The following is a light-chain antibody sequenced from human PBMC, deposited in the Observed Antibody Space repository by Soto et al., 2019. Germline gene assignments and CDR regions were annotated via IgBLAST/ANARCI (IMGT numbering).Light chain of an antibody. CDR3: QQLNFFPIT. CDR2: AAS. V-gene: IGKV1-9*01. J-gene: IGKJ5*01. Sequence: DSQWAQSPSFLSASAGYRVTITCGASQGISSFLAWYQQKPGRAPKLLIYAASTLQSGVPSRFSGSGSGTEFTLTITSLQPEDFATYYCQQLNFFPITFGQGTRLEIK. CDR1: QGISSF.